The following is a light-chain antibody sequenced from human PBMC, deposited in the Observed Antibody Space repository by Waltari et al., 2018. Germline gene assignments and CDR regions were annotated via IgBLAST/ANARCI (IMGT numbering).Light chain of an antibody. V-gene: IGKV1-33*01. J-gene: IGKJ2*01. CDR1: QDISHH. CDR2: DAS. CDR3: QQYDNLPLT. Sequence: DIQMTQSPSSLSASVGDRVTITCQASQDISHHLNWYQQKPGKAPKLLIKDASNLETGVPSRFSGSGSGTDFTFTISSLQPEDIATYYCQQYDNLPLTFGQGTKLEIK.